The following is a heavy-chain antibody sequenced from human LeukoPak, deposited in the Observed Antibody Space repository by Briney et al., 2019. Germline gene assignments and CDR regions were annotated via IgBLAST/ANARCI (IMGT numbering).Heavy chain of an antibody. CDR1: GYSISSGYY. CDR2: IYHSGST. CDR3: ARYYYDSSGYYRSDY. J-gene: IGHJ4*02. V-gene: IGHV4-38-2*02. D-gene: IGHD3-22*01. Sequence: SETLSLTCTVSGYSISSGYYWGWIRQPPGKGLEWIGSIYHSGSTNYNPSLKSRVTISVDKSKNQFSLKLSSVTAADTAVYYCARYYYDSSGYYRSDYWGQGTLVTVSS.